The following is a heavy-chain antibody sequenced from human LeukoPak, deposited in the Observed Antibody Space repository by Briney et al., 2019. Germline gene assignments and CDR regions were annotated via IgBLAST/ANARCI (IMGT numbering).Heavy chain of an antibody. CDR3: AKGYDYGDY. CDR1: GFSFSKYG. CDR2: MSYDGSRK. D-gene: IGHD3-10*01. V-gene: IGHV3-30*18. J-gene: IGHJ4*02. Sequence: GGSLRLSCVASGFSFSKYGMHWVRQAPGKGLEWVAVMSYDGSRKYYADSVKGRFTISRDNSKNTVYLEMNSLRGEDTAVYYCAKGYDYGDYWGQGTLVTVYS.